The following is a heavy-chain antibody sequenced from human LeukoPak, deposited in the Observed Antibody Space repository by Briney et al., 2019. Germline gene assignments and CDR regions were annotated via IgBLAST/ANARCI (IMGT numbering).Heavy chain of an antibody. V-gene: IGHV4-31*03. D-gene: IGHD3-16*01. CDR2: LYYDGTT. CDR3: ASLGYFSYGVDV. Sequence: SETLSLTCTVSGGSVSSGSYYWSWIRQHPGKGLKCIGFLYYDGTTYYNPSLKSRVAISVDASKNQFSLKVSSVTAADTAVYYCASLGYFSYGVDVWGQGTTVTVSS. J-gene: IGHJ6*02. CDR1: GGSVSSGSYY.